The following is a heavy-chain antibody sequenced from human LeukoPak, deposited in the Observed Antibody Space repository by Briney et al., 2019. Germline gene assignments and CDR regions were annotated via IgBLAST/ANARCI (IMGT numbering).Heavy chain of an antibody. CDR1: GGTFSSYA. D-gene: IGHD3-16*02. Sequence: SVKVSCKASGGTFSSYAISWVRQAPGQGLEWMGRIIPIFGTANYAQNFQGRVTITTDESTTTAYMELSSLRSEDTAVYYCARSAITFGGVIGPFDYWGQGTLVTVSS. CDR3: ARSAITFGGVIGPFDY. CDR2: IIPIFGTA. J-gene: IGHJ4*02. V-gene: IGHV1-69*05.